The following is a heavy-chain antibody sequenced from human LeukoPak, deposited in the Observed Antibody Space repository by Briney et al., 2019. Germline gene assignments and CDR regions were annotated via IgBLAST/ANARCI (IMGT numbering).Heavy chain of an antibody. CDR3: ARSPGSIAPAGEADY. CDR1: GYTFTGYY. V-gene: IGHV1-2*02. J-gene: IGHJ4*02. Sequence: GASVKVSCKASGYTFTGYYMHWVRQAPRQGLEWMGWINPNSGGTNYAQKFQGRVTMTRDTSISTAYMELSRLRSDDTAVYYCARSPGSIAPAGEADYWGQGTLVTVSS. CDR2: INPNSGGT. D-gene: IGHD6-13*01.